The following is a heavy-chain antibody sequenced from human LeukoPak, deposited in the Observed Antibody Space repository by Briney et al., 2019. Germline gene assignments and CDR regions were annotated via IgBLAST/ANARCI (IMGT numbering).Heavy chain of an antibody. J-gene: IGHJ4*01. CDR3: ARRGKRRATGDY. D-gene: IGHD1-14*01. Sequence: SETLSLTCTVSGGSISSSSYYWGWIRQPPGKGLEWIGSIYYSGSTYYNPSLKSRVTISVDTSKNQFSLKLSSVTAADTAVYYCARRGKRRATGDYWGHGTLVTVSS. V-gene: IGHV4-39*01. CDR2: IYYSGST. CDR1: GGSISSSSYY.